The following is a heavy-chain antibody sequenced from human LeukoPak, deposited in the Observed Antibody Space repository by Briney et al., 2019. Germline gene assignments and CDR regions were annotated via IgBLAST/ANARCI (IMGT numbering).Heavy chain of an antibody. D-gene: IGHD3-3*01. J-gene: IGHJ4*02. CDR1: GGSISSSSYY. Sequence: KPSETLSLTCTVSGGSISSSSYYWGWIRQPPGKGLEWIGSICYSGSTYYNPSLKSRVTISVDTSKNQFSLKLSSVTAADTAVYYCARSPPQNYDFWSGYQGWGQGTLVTVSS. CDR3: ARSPPQNYDFWSGYQG. CDR2: ICYSGST. V-gene: IGHV4-39*01.